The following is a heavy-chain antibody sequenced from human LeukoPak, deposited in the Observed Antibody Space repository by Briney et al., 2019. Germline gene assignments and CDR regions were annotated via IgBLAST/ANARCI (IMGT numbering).Heavy chain of an antibody. D-gene: IGHD3-10*01. CDR3: ARGADYYGSGSYHFDY. V-gene: IGHV7-4-1*02. J-gene: IGHJ4*02. CDR1: GYTFTSYA. CDR2: INTNTGNP. Sequence: GASVEVSCKASGYTFTSYAMNWVRQAPGQGLEWMGWINTNTGNPTYAQGFTGRFVFSLDTSVSTAYLQISSLKAEDTAVYYCARGADYYGSGSYHFDYWGQGTLVTVSS.